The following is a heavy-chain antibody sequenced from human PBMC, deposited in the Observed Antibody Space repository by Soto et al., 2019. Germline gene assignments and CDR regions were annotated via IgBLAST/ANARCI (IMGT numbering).Heavy chain of an antibody. D-gene: IGHD4-17*01. CDR3: AGQATVTTFDY. CDR1: GGSISSSSYY. J-gene: IGHJ4*02. CDR2: IYYSGST. Sequence: SETLSLTCTVSGGSISSSSYYWGWIRQPPGKGLEWIGSIYYSGSTYYNPSLKSRVTISVDTSKNQFSLKLSSVTAADTAVYYCAGQATVTTFDYWGQGTLVTVSS. V-gene: IGHV4-39*01.